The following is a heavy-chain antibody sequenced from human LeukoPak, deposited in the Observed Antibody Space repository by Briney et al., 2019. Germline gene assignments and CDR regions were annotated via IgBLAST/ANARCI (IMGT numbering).Heavy chain of an antibody. V-gene: IGHV3-64*02. J-gene: IGHJ4*02. D-gene: IGHD2-15*01. Sequence: GGSLRLSCAASGFRFSSYSMYWVRRTPGQGLQYVSVISGNGVSTHHAASVEGRYTVSRDNSKNTLYLQMGSLRVEDMGVYYCARDASDVLFVAAAVGPFDLCGQGTLVTVSS. CDR3: ARDASDVLFVAAAVGPFDL. CDR1: GFRFSSYS. CDR2: ISGNGVST.